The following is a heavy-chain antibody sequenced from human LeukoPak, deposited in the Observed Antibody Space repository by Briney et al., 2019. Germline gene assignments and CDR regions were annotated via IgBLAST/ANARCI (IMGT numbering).Heavy chain of an antibody. V-gene: IGHV4-4*02. CDR3: ARGDYSSSSRWFDP. D-gene: IGHD6-6*01. J-gene: IGHJ5*02. CDR1: GGSISSSNW. Sequence: SETLSLTCAVSGGSISSSNWWSWVRQPPGKGLEWIGYIYYSGSTNYNPSLKSRVTISVDTSKNQFSLKLSSVTAADTAVYYCARGDYSSSSRWFDPWGQGTLVTVSS. CDR2: IYYSGST.